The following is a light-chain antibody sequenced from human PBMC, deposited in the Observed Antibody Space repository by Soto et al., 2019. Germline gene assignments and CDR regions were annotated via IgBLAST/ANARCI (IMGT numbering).Light chain of an antibody. Sequence: EILMTQSPATLSVSPGERATLSCSASQSLSRNLAWYQPKPGQAPMLLSYGASTRASGIPARFSGSGSGTDFTLTISSLQSEDFALYYCQHYNDWPPAFTFGPGTKVDL. CDR1: QSLSRN. V-gene: IGKV3-15*01. CDR2: GAS. CDR3: QHYNDWPPAFT. J-gene: IGKJ3*01.